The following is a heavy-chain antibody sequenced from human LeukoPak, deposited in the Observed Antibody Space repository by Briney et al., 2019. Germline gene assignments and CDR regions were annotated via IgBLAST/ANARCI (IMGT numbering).Heavy chain of an antibody. V-gene: IGHV4-59*01. Sequence: SETLSLTCTVSDDSISDYYRGWIRQPPGKGLEWIGYFHNSGTSTYNPSLKSRVTISADTSKNQFSLKLNSLTAADTAVYYCTRGAGWLIDYWGQGILVTVSS. CDR3: TRGAGWLIDY. D-gene: IGHD3-16*01. J-gene: IGHJ4*02. CDR2: FHNSGTS. CDR1: DDSISDYY.